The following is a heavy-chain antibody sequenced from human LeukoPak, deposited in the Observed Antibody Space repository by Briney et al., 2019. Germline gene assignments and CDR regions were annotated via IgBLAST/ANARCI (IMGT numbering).Heavy chain of an antibody. D-gene: IGHD6-13*01. Sequence: GRSLRLSCAASGFTFINYPIHWVRQAPGKGLEWMAVMSYNGNNKYYADSVKGRFTISRDNSKTTLYLQMDRLGPGDTAVYYCARDYGWQQLAYYWGQGTLVTVSS. CDR3: ARDYGWQQLAYY. CDR1: GFTFINYP. J-gene: IGHJ4*02. CDR2: MSYNGNNK. V-gene: IGHV3-30-3*01.